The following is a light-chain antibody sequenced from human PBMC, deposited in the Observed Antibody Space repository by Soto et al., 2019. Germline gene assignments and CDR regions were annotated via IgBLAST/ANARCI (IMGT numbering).Light chain of an antibody. V-gene: IGKV1-39*01. J-gene: IGKJ4*01. Sequence: EIRMTQSPSSLSASVADRVTITCRASQNITLFLNWYKQKXGKAPKXXIYGASSLERGVPSRCSGSGSGTDFTLTISSLTPEYFETYYCQQSYSTPVTFGGGTKVYIK. CDR2: GAS. CDR3: QQSYSTPVT. CDR1: QNITLF.